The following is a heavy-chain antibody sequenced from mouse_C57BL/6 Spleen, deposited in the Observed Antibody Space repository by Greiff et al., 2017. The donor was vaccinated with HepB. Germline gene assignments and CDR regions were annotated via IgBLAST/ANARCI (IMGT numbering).Heavy chain of an antibody. V-gene: IGHV5-9*01. J-gene: IGHJ4*01. D-gene: IGHD2-5*01. CDR1: GFTFSSYT. Sequence: EVHLVESGGGLVKPGGSLKLSCAASGFTFSSYTMSWVRQTPEKRLEWVATISGGGGNTYYPDSVKGRFTISRDNAKNTLYLQMSSLRSEDTALYYCARQYSNYRGDYWGQGTSVTVSS. CDR3: ARQYSNYRGDY. CDR2: ISGGGGNT.